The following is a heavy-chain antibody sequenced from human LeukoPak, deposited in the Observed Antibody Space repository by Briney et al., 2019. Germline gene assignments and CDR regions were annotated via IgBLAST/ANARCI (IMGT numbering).Heavy chain of an antibody. CDR1: GFTFSSYA. CDR2: ISCNGSNK. Sequence: GGSLRLSCAASGFTFSSYAMHWVRQAPGKGLEWVAVISCNGSNKYYADSVKGRFTISRDNSKNTLYLQMNSLRAEDTAVYYCARESRGDPAFDPWGQGTLVTVSS. J-gene: IGHJ5*02. V-gene: IGHV3-30*04. D-gene: IGHD2-21*02. CDR3: ARESRGDPAFDP.